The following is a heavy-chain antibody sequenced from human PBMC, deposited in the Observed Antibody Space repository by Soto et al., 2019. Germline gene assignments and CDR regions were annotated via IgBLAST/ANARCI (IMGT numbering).Heavy chain of an antibody. CDR2: IIPILGIA. J-gene: IGHJ4*02. V-gene: IGHV1-69*02. Sequence: SVKVSCKASGGTFSSYTISWVRQAPGQGLEWMGRIIPILGIANYAQKFQGRVTITADESTSTAYMELSSLTSEDTAVYYCARRARVGRQLWLPFDYWAQGTLVTVSS. CDR1: GGTFSSYT. D-gene: IGHD5-18*01. CDR3: ARRARVGRQLWLPFDY.